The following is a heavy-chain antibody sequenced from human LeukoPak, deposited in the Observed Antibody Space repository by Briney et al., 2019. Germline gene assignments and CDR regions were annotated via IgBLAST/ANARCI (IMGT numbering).Heavy chain of an antibody. CDR2: IYYSGST. V-gene: IGHV4-59*01. CDR1: GGSISRYY. CDR3: ARDPDYYDSSGTSGYFDL. D-gene: IGHD3-22*01. Sequence: SETLSLTCTVSGGSISRYYWSWIRQPPGTGLEWIGYIYYSGSTNYNPSLKSRVTISVDTSKNQFSLKLSSVTAADTAVYYCARDPDYYDSSGTSGYFDLWGRGTLVTVSS. J-gene: IGHJ2*01.